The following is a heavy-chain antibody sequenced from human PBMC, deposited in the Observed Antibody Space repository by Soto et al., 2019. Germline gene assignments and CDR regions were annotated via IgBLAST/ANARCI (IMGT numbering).Heavy chain of an antibody. D-gene: IGHD4-4*01. CDR2: ISYDGSNK. V-gene: IGHV3-30-3*01. Sequence: GGSLRLSCAAFGFTFSSYAMHWVRQAPGKGLEWVAVISYDGSNKYYADSVKGRFTISRDNSKNTLYLQMNSLRAEDTAVYYCARAGSNYLGYYYYGMDVRGQGTTVTVSS. CDR3: ARAGSNYLGYYYYGMDV. J-gene: IGHJ6*02. CDR1: GFTFSSYA.